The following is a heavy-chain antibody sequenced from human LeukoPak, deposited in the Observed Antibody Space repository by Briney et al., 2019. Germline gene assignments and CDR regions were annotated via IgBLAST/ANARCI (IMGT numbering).Heavy chain of an antibody. D-gene: IGHD1-1*01. Sequence: GGSLRLSCAASGFTFRNYVIHWVRQAPGKGLEWVAVISYDGSNKYYADSVKGRFTISRDNSKNTLYLQMNSLRAEDTAVYYCAKMAPRYRHPRGYFDYWGQGTLVTVSS. CDR1: GFTFRNYV. CDR2: ISYDGSNK. V-gene: IGHV3-30*18. J-gene: IGHJ4*02. CDR3: AKMAPRYRHPRGYFDY.